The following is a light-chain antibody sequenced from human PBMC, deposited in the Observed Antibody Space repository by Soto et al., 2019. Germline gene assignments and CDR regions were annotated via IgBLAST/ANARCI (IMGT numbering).Light chain of an antibody. V-gene: IGKV3-20*01. CDR2: GAS. Sequence: EIVLTQSPGTLSLSPGERATLSCRASQTVRTNYLAWFQHKPGQAPRLLIYGASSRATGIPDRFSGSGSGTDFTLTITSLGPKDFEVYFCQKKSASPLAFGEGTKVEIK. CDR3: QKKSASPLA. CDR1: QTVRTNY. J-gene: IGKJ4*01.